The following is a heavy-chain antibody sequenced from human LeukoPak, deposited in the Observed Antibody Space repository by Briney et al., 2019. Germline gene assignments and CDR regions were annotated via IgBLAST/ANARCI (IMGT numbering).Heavy chain of an antibody. CDR1: GFTFSSYE. D-gene: IGHD3-22*01. Sequence: SGGSLRLSCAASGFTFSSYEMNWVRQAPGKGLEWVSYISSSGSTIYYADSVKGRFTISRDNAKNSLYLQMNSLRAEDTAVYYCASQGDTYYYDSSGYFDYWGQGTLVTVSS. CDR2: ISSSGSTI. J-gene: IGHJ4*02. CDR3: ASQGDTYYYDSSGYFDY. V-gene: IGHV3-48*03.